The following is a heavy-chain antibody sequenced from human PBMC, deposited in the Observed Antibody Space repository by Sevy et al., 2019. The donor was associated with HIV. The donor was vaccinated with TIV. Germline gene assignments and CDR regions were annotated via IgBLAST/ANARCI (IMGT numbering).Heavy chain of an antibody. D-gene: IGHD2-2*01. CDR1: GFTFSSYV. CDR3: AKGDCGISSCYDY. CDR2: ISGNAVST. J-gene: IGHJ4*02. Sequence: GGSLRLSCRASGFTFSSYVMSWVRQAPGKGLEWVSAISGNAVSTYYADSVKGRFTISRDKSKNTLYLQMNSLRVEDTAFYYCAKGDCGISSCYDYWGQGTQVTVSS. V-gene: IGHV3-23*01.